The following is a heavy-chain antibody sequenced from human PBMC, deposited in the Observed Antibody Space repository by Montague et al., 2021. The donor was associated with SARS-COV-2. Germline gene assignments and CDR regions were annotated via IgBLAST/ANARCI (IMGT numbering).Heavy chain of an antibody. J-gene: IGHJ4*02. CDR2: INQDGSEK. V-gene: IGHV3-7*01. Sequence: SLRLSCAASGFTFSSYWMSWVRQAPGKGLEWVAYINQDGSEKYYVDSVKGRFTISRDNAKNSLFLQMNSLKAEDTAVYFCARSIWFGPFDYWGQGTLVTVSS. CDR1: GFTFSSYW. D-gene: IGHD3-10*01. CDR3: ARSIWFGPFDY.